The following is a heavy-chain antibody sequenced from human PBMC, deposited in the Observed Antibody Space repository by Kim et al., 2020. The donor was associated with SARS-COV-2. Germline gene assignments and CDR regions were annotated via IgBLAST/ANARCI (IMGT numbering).Heavy chain of an antibody. CDR1: GGSISSAGYF. Sequence: SETLSLTCTVSGGSISSAGYFWSWIRQHPGKGLEWIGYMYYSGKTFYNPSLKSRVSITVDTSKNQFSLSLTSVTAADTAIYYCARFPPQSYSGTYYNGVYWGQGHLVPVSS. CDR3: ARFPPQSYSGTYYNGVY. J-gene: IGHJ4*02. V-gene: IGHV4-31*03. CDR2: MYYSGKT. D-gene: IGHD3-10*01.